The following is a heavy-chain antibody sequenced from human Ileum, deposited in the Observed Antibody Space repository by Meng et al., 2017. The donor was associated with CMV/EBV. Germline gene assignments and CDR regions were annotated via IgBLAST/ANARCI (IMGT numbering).Heavy chain of an antibody. D-gene: IGHD1-1*01. CDR2: IIPMLDIA. J-gene: IGHJ4*02. CDR3: ATSTATTSNFGRVWNS. Sequence: SVKVSCKAFGGTFNSYTINWVRQAPGQGLEWMGRIIPMLDIADSAQNLQGRLTIIADRYTSTAHMELTSLRSDDTAVYYCATSTATTSNFGRVWNSWGQGTEVTSPQ. CDR1: GGTFNSYT. V-gene: IGHV1-69*02.